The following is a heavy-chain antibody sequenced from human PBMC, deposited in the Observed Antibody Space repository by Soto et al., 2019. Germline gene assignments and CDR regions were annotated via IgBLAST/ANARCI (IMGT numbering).Heavy chain of an antibody. V-gene: IGHV1-24*01. CDR2: FDPEDGET. Sequence: ASVKVSCKVSGYTLTELSMHRVRQAPGKGLEWMGGFDPEDGETIYAQKFQGRVTMTEDTSTDTAYMELSSLRSEDTAVYYCATDVFDVGDAFDIWGQGTMVTVSS. CDR1: GYTLTELS. D-gene: IGHD2-15*01. J-gene: IGHJ3*02. CDR3: ATDVFDVGDAFDI.